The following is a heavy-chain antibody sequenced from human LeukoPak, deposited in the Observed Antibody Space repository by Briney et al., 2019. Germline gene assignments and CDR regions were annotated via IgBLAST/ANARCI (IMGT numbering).Heavy chain of an antibody. V-gene: IGHV4-4*07. J-gene: IGHJ4*02. CDR1: GGSIGTYY. CDR2: IYGSGSA. Sequence: PSETLSLTCTVSGGSIGTYYWSWIRQLAGKGLEWIGRIYGSGSANYNPSLESRLIMSMDKSKNQFSLKLNSVTAADTGVYYCARDSADVLSGYFENWGQGTLVTVSS. CDR3: ARDSADVLSGYFEN. D-gene: IGHD3-3*01.